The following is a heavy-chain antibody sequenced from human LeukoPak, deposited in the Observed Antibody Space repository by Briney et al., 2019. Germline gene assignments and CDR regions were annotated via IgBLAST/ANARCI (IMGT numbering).Heavy chain of an antibody. CDR2: ISSSSSYI. V-gene: IGHV3-21*01. Sequence: GGSLRLSCAASGFTFSSYSMNWVRQAPGKGLEWVSSISSSSSYIYYADSVKGRFTISRDNAKNSLYLQMNSLRAEDTAVYYCARNEVNKLERDGNFDYWGQGTLVTVSS. J-gene: IGHJ4*02. D-gene: IGHD1-1*01. CDR1: GFTFSSYS. CDR3: ARNEVNKLERDGNFDY.